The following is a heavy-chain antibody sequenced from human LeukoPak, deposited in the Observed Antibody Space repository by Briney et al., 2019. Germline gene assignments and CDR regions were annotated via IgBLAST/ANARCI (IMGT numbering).Heavy chain of an antibody. J-gene: IGHJ4*02. CDR2: ISSSSSYI. CDR1: GVTFSSYS. Sequence: GGSLRLSCAASGVTFSSYSMNWVRQAPGKGLEWVSSISSSSSYIYYADSVKGRFTISRDNAKNSLYLQMNSLRAEDTAVYYCASHGGSSLFDYWGQGTLVTVSS. V-gene: IGHV3-21*01. CDR3: ASHGGSSLFDY. D-gene: IGHD2-15*01.